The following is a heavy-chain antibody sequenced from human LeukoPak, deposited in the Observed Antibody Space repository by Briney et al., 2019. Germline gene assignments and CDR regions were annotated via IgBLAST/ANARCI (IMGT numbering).Heavy chain of an antibody. CDR1: GGSISSYY. CDR2: IYYSGST. J-gene: IGHJ5*02. Sequence: SETLSLTCTVSGGSISSYYWSWIRQPPGKGLEWIGYIYYSGSTNYNPSLKSRVTISVDTSKNQFSLKLSSVTAADTAVYYCARVLLWFGEDFWFDPWGQGTLVTVSS. D-gene: IGHD3-10*01. CDR3: ARVLLWFGEDFWFDP. V-gene: IGHV4-59*01.